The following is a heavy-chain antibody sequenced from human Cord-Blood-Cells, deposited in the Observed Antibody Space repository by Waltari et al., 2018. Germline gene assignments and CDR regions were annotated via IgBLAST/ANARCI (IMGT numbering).Heavy chain of an antibody. D-gene: IGHD5-18*01. J-gene: IGHJ6*03. CDR2: IYSGGST. V-gene: IGHV3-53*01. Sequence: EVQLVESGGGLIQPGGSLRLSCAASGFTVSSNYMSWAHQAPGKGLEWVSVIYSGGSTYYADSVKGRFTISRDNSKNTLYLQMNSLRAEDTAVYYCARGTIDTAMGYYYYYYYMDVWGKGTTVTVSS. CDR1: GFTVSSNY. CDR3: ARGTIDTAMGYYYYYYYMDV.